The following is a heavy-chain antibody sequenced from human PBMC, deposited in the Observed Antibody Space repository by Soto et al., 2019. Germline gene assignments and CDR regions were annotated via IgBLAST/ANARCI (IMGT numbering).Heavy chain of an antibody. Sequence: SLRLSCAASGFTFSGSAMHWVRQASGKGLEGVGRIRSKANSYATAYAASGKGRFTISRDDSKNTAYLQMNSLKTEDTAVYYCTRRTSKKDYNDSSGYYYYYGMAVWGQGTTVTVSS. V-gene: IGHV3-73*01. CDR1: GFTFSGSA. CDR3: TRRTSKKDYNDSSGYYYYYGMAV. J-gene: IGHJ6*02. CDR2: IRSKANSYAT. D-gene: IGHD3-22*01.